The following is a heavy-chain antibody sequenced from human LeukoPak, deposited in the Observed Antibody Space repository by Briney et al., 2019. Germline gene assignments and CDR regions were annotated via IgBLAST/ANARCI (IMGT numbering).Heavy chain of an antibody. CDR1: GFTFSSYW. V-gene: IGHV3-74*01. J-gene: IGHJ4*02. CDR2: INSDGSST. CDR3: ATDTGYSSGWPDNFDY. Sequence: GGSLRLSCAASGFTFSSYWMHWVRQAPGKGLVWVSRINSDGSSTSYADSVKGRFTISRDNAKNTLYLQMNSLRAEDTAVYYCATDTGYSSGWPDNFDYWGQGTLGTVSS. D-gene: IGHD6-19*01.